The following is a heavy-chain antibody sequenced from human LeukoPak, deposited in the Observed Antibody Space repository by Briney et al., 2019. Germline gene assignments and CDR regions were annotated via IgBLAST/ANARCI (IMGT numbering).Heavy chain of an antibody. CDR1: GLTFSDYS. CDR2: ISAGGGST. D-gene: IGHD4-17*01. CDR3: AKDLTGTVTPQGFDS. Sequence: PGGSLRLSCAASGLTFSDYSMTWVRQAPGKGLFWVSGISAGGGSTYYADSVKGRFTISRDNSRNTLYLQMNSLRAEDTAVYYCAKDLTGTVTPQGFDSWGQGTLVTVSS. V-gene: IGHV3-23*01. J-gene: IGHJ4*02.